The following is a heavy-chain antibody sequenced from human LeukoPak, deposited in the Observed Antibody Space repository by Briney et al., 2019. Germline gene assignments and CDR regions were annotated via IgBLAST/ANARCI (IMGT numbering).Heavy chain of an antibody. V-gene: IGHV3-13*01. CDR1: GFTFSSYD. CDR2: IGTAGDT. J-gene: IGHJ4*02. D-gene: IGHD5-24*01. CDR3: ATNTDHFGLQLDY. Sequence: GGSLRLSCAASGFTFSSYDMHWVRQATGKGLEWVSAIGTAGDTYYADSVKGWFTISRDNSKNTLYLQMNSLRAEDTAVYYCATNTDHFGLQLDYWGQGTLVTVSS.